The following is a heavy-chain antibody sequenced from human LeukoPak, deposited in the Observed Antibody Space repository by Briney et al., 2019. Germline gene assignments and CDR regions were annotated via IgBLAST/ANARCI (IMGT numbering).Heavy chain of an antibody. CDR3: ARDWNPYYFDY. V-gene: IGHV3-33*08. CDR2: IWYDGGNK. D-gene: IGHD1-1*01. CDR1: GFIFSTFG. J-gene: IGHJ4*02. Sequence: PGGSLRLSCAASGFIFSTFGMHWVRQAPGKGLEWVAVIWYDGGNKYYADSVQGRFTISRDNSKNTLYLQMNSLTVDDTAVYYCARDWNPYYFDYWGQGTLVTVSS.